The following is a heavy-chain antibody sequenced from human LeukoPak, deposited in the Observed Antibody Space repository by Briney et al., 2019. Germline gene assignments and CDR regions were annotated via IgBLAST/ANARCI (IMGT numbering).Heavy chain of an antibody. Sequence: ASVKVSCKASGYTFTGYYMHWVRQAPGQGLEWMGWINPNSGGTNYAQKLQGRVTMTTDTSTSTAYMELRSLRSDDTAVYYCARGPIQLPYNWFDPWGQGTLVTVSS. CDR3: ARGPIQLPYNWFDP. V-gene: IGHV1-2*02. CDR1: GYTFTGYY. J-gene: IGHJ5*02. CDR2: INPNSGGT. D-gene: IGHD5-18*01.